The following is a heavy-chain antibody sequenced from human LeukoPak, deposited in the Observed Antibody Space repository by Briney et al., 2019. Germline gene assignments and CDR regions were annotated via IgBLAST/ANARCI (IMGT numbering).Heavy chain of an antibody. Sequence: GGSLRLSCAASGFTFSRYWMTWVRQAPGKGLEWVSAISGSGGSTYYADSVKGRFTISRDNSKNTLYLQMNSLRAEDTAVYYCAKDLTGRAVAVPTFDYWGQGTLVTVSS. J-gene: IGHJ4*02. CDR1: GFTFSRYW. CDR2: ISGSGGST. D-gene: IGHD6-19*01. CDR3: AKDLTGRAVAVPTFDY. V-gene: IGHV3-23*01.